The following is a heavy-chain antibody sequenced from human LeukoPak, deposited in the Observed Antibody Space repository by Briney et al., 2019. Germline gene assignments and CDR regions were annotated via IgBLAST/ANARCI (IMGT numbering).Heavy chain of an antibody. V-gene: IGHV4-34*01. CDR2: INHSGST. J-gene: IGHJ4*02. D-gene: IGHD6-13*01. CDR3: ALFLVAAAATGY. CDR1: GGSFSGYY. Sequence: ASETLSLTCAVYGGSFSGYYWSWIRQPPGKGLEWIGEINHSGSTNYNPSLKSRVTISVDTSKNQFSLKLSSVTAADTAVYYCALFLVAAAATGYWGQGTLVTVSS.